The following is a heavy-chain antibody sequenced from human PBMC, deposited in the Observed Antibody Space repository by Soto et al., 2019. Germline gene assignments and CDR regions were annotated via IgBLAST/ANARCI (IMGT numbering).Heavy chain of an antibody. D-gene: IGHD2-2*01. CDR3: ARDQYSISTSCPYYYYGMDV. J-gene: IGHJ6*02. V-gene: IGHV1-46*01. Sequence: VSCKASGYTFTSYYMHWVRQAPGQGLEWMGIINPSGGSTSYAQKFQGRVTMTRDTSTSTVYMELSSLRSEDTAVYYCARDQYSISTSCPYYYYGMDVWGQGTTVNVSS. CDR2: INPSGGST. CDR1: GYTFTSYY.